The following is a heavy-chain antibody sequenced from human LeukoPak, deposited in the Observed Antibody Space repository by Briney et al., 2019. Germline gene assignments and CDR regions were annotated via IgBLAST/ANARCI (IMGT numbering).Heavy chain of an antibody. CDR2: INPNSGGT. CDR1: GYTFTGYY. Sequence: ASVTVSCKASGYTFTGYYMHWVRQAPGQGLEWMGWINPNSGGTNYAQKFQGRVTITRDTSISTAYMELSRLRSDDTAVYYCARGEQLVFYNYYYMDVWGKGTTVTVSS. CDR3: ARGEQLVFYNYYYMDV. D-gene: IGHD6-6*01. J-gene: IGHJ6*03. V-gene: IGHV1-2*02.